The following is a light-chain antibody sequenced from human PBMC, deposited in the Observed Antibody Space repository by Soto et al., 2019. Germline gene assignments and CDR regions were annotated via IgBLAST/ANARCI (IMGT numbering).Light chain of an antibody. V-gene: IGKV3-20*01. J-gene: IGKJ1*01. CDR1: HSVSSSY. CDR2: AAS. CDR3: QQYGSSLPWT. Sequence: EIVLTQSPGTLSLSPGERATLSCRASHSVSSSYLAWYQQRPGQAPRLLIYAASRRATGIPDRFSGSGSGTDFTLTISRLEPEDFAVYFCQQYGSSLPWTFGQGTKVEIK.